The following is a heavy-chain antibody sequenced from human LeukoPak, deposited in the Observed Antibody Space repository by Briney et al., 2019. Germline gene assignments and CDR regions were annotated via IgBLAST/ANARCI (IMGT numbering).Heavy chain of an antibody. J-gene: IGHJ4*02. V-gene: IGHV1-69*13. D-gene: IGHD4/OR15-4a*01. Sequence: SVKVSCKASGGTFSSYAISWVRQAPGQGLEWTGGIIPIFGTANYAQKFQGRVTITADESTSTAYMELSSLRSEDTAVYYCARVGPGARHEDPYYFDYWGQGTLVTVSS. CDR3: ARVGPGARHEDPYYFDY. CDR2: IIPIFGTA. CDR1: GGTFSSYA.